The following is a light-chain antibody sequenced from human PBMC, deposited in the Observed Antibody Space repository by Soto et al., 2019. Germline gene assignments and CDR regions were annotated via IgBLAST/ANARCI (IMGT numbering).Light chain of an antibody. CDR3: QTWGTGIHYV. CDR2: LNSDGSH. J-gene: IGLJ1*01. Sequence: QAVVTQSPSASVSLGASVKLTCTLSSGHSSYAIAWHQQQPEKGPGYLMKLNSDGSHSKGDGIPDRFSGSSSGAERYLTISSLQSEDEADYYCQTWGTGIHYVFGTGTKPTVL. V-gene: IGLV4-69*01. CDR1: SGHSSYA.